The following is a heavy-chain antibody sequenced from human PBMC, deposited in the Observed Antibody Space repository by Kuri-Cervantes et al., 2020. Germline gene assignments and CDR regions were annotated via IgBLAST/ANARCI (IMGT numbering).Heavy chain of an antibody. J-gene: IGHJ4*02. CDR2: ISSSGSTM. Sequence: GGSLRLSCAVSGFTFSGYYLSWVRQAPGKGLEWVSYISSSGSTMYYAASVKGRITISSDNTKHSLLLLLNGMRAEDTAVYYCAKSHTYDYDSSGHNAPRFDDWGQGTMVTVSS. D-gene: IGHD3-22*01. V-gene: IGHV3-11*01. CDR3: AKSHTYDYDSSGHNAPRFDD. CDR1: GFTFSGYY.